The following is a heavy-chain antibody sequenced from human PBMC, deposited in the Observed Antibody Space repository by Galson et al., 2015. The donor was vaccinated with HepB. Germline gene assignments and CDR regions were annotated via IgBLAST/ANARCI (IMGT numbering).Heavy chain of an antibody. D-gene: IGHD2-2*01. CDR1: GYTFTSYD. V-gene: IGHV1-8*01. CDR2: MNPNSGNT. Sequence: SVKVSCKASGYTFTSYDINWVRQATGQGLEWMGWMNPNSGNTGYAQKFQGRVTMTRNTSISTAYMELSSLRSEDTAVYYCARGGYCSSTSCYADAFDIWGQGTMVTVSS. J-gene: IGHJ3*02. CDR3: ARGGYCSSTSCYADAFDI.